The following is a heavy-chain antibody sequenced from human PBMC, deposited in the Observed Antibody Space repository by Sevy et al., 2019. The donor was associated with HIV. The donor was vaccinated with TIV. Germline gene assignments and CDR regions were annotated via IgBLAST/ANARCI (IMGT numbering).Heavy chain of an antibody. V-gene: IGHV3-48*01. J-gene: IGHJ5*02. CDR3: ARDWWDSYGYHWLDP. Sequence: GGSLRLSCAASGFTFSSYSMIWVRQAPGKGLEWISYISGGSVTIYYADSVKGRFTISRDNAKKSVYLEMNGLRVEDTAVYYCARDWWDSYGYHWLDPWGQGTLVTVSS. CDR1: GFTFSSYS. CDR2: ISGGSVTI. D-gene: IGHD5-18*01.